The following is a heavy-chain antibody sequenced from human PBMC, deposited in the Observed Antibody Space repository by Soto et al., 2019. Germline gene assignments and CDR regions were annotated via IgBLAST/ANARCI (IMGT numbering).Heavy chain of an antibody. CDR1: GFTFSDYA. Sequence: EVQLLESGGGLVQPGGSLRLSCTASGFTFSDYAMSWVRQAPGKGLEWVSGIRGSGGGTYYAGSVKGRLTISRDNSKNTLYLQLNSLRAEDTAVYYCAKALGYCSGTSCYGSNYSMDVWGKGTTVTVSS. J-gene: IGHJ6*03. CDR2: IRGSGGGT. CDR3: AKALGYCSGTSCYGSNYSMDV. D-gene: IGHD2-2*01. V-gene: IGHV3-23*01.